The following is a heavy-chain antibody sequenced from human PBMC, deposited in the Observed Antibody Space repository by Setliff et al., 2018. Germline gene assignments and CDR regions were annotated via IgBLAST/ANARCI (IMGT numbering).Heavy chain of an antibody. J-gene: IGHJ4*02. CDR2: INHSGST. CDR1: GFSFLSYT. CDR3: ARNWRDSGYDY. D-gene: IGHD5-12*01. V-gene: IGHV4-34*01. Sequence: GSLRLSCAASGFSFLSYTVGWIRQPPGKGLEWIAEINHSGSTNYNPSLKSRVTISVDTSKNQFSLKLSSVTAADTAVYYCARNWRDSGYDYWGQGTLVTVSS.